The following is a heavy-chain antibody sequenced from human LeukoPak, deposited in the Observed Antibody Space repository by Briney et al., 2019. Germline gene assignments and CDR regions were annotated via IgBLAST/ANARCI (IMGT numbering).Heavy chain of an antibody. CDR2: IIPIFGTA. J-gene: IGHJ6*03. D-gene: IGHD6-19*01. CDR1: GGTFSSYA. CDR3: ARVTESSSGWPYYYYYMDV. V-gene: IGHV1-69*13. Sequence: GASVKVSCKASGGTFSSYAISWVRQAPGQGLEWMGGIIPIFGTANYAQKFQGRVTITADESTSTAYMELSSLRSEDTAVYYCARVTESSSGWPYYYYYMDVWGKGTTVTVSS.